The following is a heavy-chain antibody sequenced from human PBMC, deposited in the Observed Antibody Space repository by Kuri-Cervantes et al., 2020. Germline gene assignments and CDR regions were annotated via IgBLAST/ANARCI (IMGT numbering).Heavy chain of an antibody. D-gene: IGHD3-22*01. CDR1: GFSVSSNY. CDR3: ARRGLYDSSGRFGY. V-gene: IGHV3-53*01. CDR2: IYSGGST. J-gene: IGHJ4*02. Sequence: GGSLRLSCAASGFSVSSNYMSWVRQAPGKGLEWVSVIYSGGSTYYADSVKGRFTISRDNSKNTLYLQMNSLRAEDTAVYYCARRGLYDSSGRFGYWGQGTLVTVSS.